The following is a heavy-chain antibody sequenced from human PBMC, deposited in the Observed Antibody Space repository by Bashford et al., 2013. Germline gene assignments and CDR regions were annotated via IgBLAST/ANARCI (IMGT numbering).Heavy chain of an antibody. Sequence: GESLKISCKASGYSFTSYWIAWVRQMSGKGLEWMGIIYPGVSDTRYSPSFQGQVTISADKSTSTAYLQWSSLKTEDTAVYYCTTDRRKLRNDDYSGAQFDYWGQGTLVTVSS. J-gene: IGHJ4*02. CDR1: GYSFTSYW. CDR2: IYPGVSDT. V-gene: IGHV5-51*01. CDR3: TTDRRKLRNDDYSGAQFDY. D-gene: IGHD4-17*01.